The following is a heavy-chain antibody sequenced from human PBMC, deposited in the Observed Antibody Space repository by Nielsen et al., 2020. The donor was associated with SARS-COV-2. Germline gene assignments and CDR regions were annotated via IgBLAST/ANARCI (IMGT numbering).Heavy chain of an antibody. CDR3: ARDGGRRTMFGVNHRVRKDAFDI. J-gene: IGHJ3*02. CDR2: ISSRSDYI. V-gene: IGHV3-21*01. D-gene: IGHD3-3*01. CDR1: GFIFSDYN. Sequence: GESPKISFAASGFIFSDYNMNWVRQAPGKGLEWVSFISSRSDYIYYAESMKGRFTISRDNAMNSLFLQMNRLRVEDTAVYYCARDGGRRTMFGVNHRVRKDAFDIWGQGTMVTVSS.